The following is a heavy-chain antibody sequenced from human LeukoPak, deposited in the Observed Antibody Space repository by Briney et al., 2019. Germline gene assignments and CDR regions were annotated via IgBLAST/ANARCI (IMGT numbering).Heavy chain of an antibody. Sequence: GGCLRLSCAVSGFNFDDYTMHWVRQIPGKRLEWVSRINWDVGSTFYANSVKDRFTISRDTRKTFLYLQMLSLRTEDTALYHCAKDLGKVIAAAGTSGFDSWGRGTLVTVSS. CDR3: AKDLGKVIAAAGTSGFDS. J-gene: IGHJ4*01. V-gene: IGHV3-43*01. CDR1: GFNFDDYT. CDR2: INWDVGST. D-gene: IGHD6-25*01.